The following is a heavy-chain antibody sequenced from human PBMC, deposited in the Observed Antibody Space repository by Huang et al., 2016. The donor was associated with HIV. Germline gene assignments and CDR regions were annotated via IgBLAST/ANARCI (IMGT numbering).Heavy chain of an antibody. V-gene: IGHV4-59*01. J-gene: IGHJ4*02. Sequence: QVQLQESGPGLVKPSETLSLTCTVSGDSISSFYWSWIRQPPGKGLEWIGYIYYSVSTNYNPSLKSRVTISVDTSKNQFSLKLSSVTAADTAVYYCARGIGYSGRYFDYWGQGALVTVSS. D-gene: IGHD6-13*01. CDR2: IYYSVST. CDR3: ARGIGYSGRYFDY. CDR1: GDSISSFY.